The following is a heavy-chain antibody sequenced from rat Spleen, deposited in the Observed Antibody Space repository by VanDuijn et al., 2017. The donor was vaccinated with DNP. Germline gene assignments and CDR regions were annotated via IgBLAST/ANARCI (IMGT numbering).Heavy chain of an antibody. J-gene: IGHJ2*01. CDR2: IIYDGTRT. CDR3: ATRDYYYDGGYYSDY. Sequence: EVQLVESGGGLVQHGNSLKLSCAASGFTFSDYAMAWVRQSQKRGLEWVAAIIYDGTRTYYRASVKGRFTISRDNAKSTLYLQMDSLRSEETATYYFATRDYYYDGGYYSDYWGQGVMVTVSS. V-gene: IGHV5S10*01. CDR1: GFTFSDYA. D-gene: IGHD1-12*02.